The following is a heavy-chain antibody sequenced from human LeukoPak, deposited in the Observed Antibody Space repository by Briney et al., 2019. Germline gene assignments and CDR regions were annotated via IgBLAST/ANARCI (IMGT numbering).Heavy chain of an antibody. Sequence: PGGSLRLSCAASGFTFSSSSMNWVRQAPGKGLEWVSSISSGSSYIYYADPLKGRFTISRDNAKNSLYLQMNSLRAEDTAVYYCARIPNSANFPNWFDPWGQGTLVTVSS. D-gene: IGHD4/OR15-4a*01. CDR2: ISSGSSYI. V-gene: IGHV3-21*01. CDR3: ARIPNSANFPNWFDP. J-gene: IGHJ5*02. CDR1: GFTFSSSS.